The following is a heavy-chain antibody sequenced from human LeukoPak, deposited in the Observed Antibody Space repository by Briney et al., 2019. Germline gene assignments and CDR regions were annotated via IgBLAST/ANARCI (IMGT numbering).Heavy chain of an antibody. Sequence: GASVKVSCKASGYTFTGYYIHWVRQAPGQGLEWLGWVIPSSGGTKSAQTVQGRVTMTGDTSITTAYMELSSLTSDDTAVYYCAREISGSYYYWGQGTLVTVSS. J-gene: IGHJ4*02. CDR3: AREISGSYYY. CDR2: VIPSSGGT. D-gene: IGHD1-26*01. CDR1: GYTFTGYY. V-gene: IGHV1-2*02.